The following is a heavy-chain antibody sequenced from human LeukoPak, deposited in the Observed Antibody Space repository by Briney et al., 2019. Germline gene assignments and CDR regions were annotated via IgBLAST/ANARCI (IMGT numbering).Heavy chain of an antibody. CDR1: GYTFTGYY. Sequence: ASVKVSCKASGYTFTGYYMHWVRQAPGQGLEWMGWISAYNGNTNYAQKLQGRVTMTTDTSTSTAYMELRSLRSDDTAVYYCARTSYGYIMVFGYWGQGTLVTVSS. J-gene: IGHJ4*02. V-gene: IGHV1-18*04. D-gene: IGHD5-18*01. CDR2: ISAYNGNT. CDR3: ARTSYGYIMVFGY.